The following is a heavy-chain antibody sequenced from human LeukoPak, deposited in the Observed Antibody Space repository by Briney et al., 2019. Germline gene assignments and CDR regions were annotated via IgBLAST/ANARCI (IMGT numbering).Heavy chain of an antibody. Sequence: GGSLRVSCAASGFTFNNYNTNWVRQAPGKGLEWVSIITSSSSYIYYADSVKGRFTISRDNAKNSLYLQMNSLRAEDTAVYYCARAMGYYDSSGFFEYWGQGTLVTVSS. CDR3: ARAMGYYDSSGFFEY. D-gene: IGHD3-22*01. J-gene: IGHJ4*02. CDR2: ITSSSSYI. V-gene: IGHV3-21*01. CDR1: GFTFNNYN.